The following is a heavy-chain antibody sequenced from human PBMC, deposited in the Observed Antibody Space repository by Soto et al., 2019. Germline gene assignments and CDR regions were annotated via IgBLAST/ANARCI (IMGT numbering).Heavy chain of an antibody. CDR1: GYTFTSYY. D-gene: IGHD3-22*01. CDR2: INPSGGST. Sequence: XSVKVSCKASGYTFTSYYMHWVRQAPGQGLEWMGIINPSGGSTSYAQKFQGRVTMTRDTSTSTVYMELSSLRSEDTAVYYCAREPTIVVVITGDAFDIWGQGTMVTVSS. V-gene: IGHV1-46*01. CDR3: AREPTIVVVITGDAFDI. J-gene: IGHJ3*02.